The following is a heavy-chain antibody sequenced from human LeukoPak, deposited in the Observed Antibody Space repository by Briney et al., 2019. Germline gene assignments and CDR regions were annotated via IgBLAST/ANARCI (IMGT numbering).Heavy chain of an antibody. CDR3: AKDPSLSYDSSGYYYHY. Sequence: PGGSLRLSCAASGFSFSSYAMSWVRQAPGKGLEWVSAISGSGGNTCYADSVKGRFTISRDNSKNTLHLQMNSLRAEDTAIYYCAKDPSLSYDSSGYYYHYWGQGTLVTVSS. V-gene: IGHV3-23*01. CDR1: GFSFSSYA. D-gene: IGHD3-22*01. CDR2: ISGSGGNT. J-gene: IGHJ4*02.